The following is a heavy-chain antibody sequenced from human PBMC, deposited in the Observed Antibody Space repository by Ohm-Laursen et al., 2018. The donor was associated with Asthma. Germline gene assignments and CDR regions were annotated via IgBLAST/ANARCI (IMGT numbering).Heavy chain of an antibody. Sequence: SSVKVSCKASGGTFSSYAISWVRQAPGQGLEWMGGIIPIFGTANYAQKFQGRVTMTRDTSTSTVYMELSSLRSEDTAVYYCARAQAVAGSFDYWGQGTLVTVSS. CDR2: IIPIFGTA. CDR3: ARAQAVAGSFDY. V-gene: IGHV1-69*05. J-gene: IGHJ4*02. CDR1: GGTFSSYA. D-gene: IGHD6-19*01.